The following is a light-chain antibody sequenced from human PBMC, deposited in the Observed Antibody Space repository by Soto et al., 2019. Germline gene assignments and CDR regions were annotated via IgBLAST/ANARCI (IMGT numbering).Light chain of an antibody. J-gene: IGLJ1*01. CDR2: DVS. V-gene: IGLV2-11*01. Sequence: QSVLTQPRSVSGSPGQSVTISCTGTSSNVGSYNFVSWYQQHPGKVPKLLIYDVSKRPSGVPDRFSGSKSGNTASLTISGLQAEDEADYYCCSYAGSSTYVFGTGTKVTVL. CDR3: CSYAGSSTYV. CDR1: SSNVGSYNF.